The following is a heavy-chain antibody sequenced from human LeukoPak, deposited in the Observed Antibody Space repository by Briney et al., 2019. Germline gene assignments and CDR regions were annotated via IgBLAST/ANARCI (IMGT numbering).Heavy chain of an antibody. CDR3: ARVDRGNDYDY. CDR2: ISSNGGST. CDR1: GFTFSRYW. V-gene: IGHV3-64*01. D-gene: IGHD5-12*01. J-gene: IGHJ4*02. Sequence: GGSLRLSCAASGFTFSRYWMHWVRQAPGKGLEYVSAISSNGGSTYYANSEKGRFTISRDNSKNTLYLQMGSLRADDMAVYYCARVDRGNDYDYWGQGTLVTVSS.